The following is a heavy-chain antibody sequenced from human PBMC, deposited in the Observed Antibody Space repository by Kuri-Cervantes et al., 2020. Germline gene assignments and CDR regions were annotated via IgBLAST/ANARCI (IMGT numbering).Heavy chain of an antibody. CDR3: ARLDIFWSGYSLPDDY. Sequence: GESLKISCAASEFTLSSFAMHWVRQAPGKGLEWVAVISYDGSNKYYADSVKGRFTISRDNSKNTLYLQMNSLRAEDTAVYYCARLDIFWSGYSLPDDYWGQGTLVTVSS. J-gene: IGHJ4*02. D-gene: IGHD3-3*01. CDR1: EFTLSSFA. V-gene: IGHV3-30*01. CDR2: ISYDGSNK.